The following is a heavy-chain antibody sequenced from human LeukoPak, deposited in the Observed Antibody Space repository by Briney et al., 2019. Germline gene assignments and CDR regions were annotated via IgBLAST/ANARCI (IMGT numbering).Heavy chain of an antibody. J-gene: IGHJ4*02. CDR3: ARGGQLVNY. CDR2: INHSGST. V-gene: IGHV4-34*01. CDR1: GGSFSGYY. Sequence: SSETLSLTCAVYGGSFSGYYWSWIRQPPGKGLEWIGEINHSGSTNYNPSLKSRVTISVDTSKNQFSLKLSSVTAADTAVYYCARGGQLVNYWGQGTLVTVSS. D-gene: IGHD6-6*01.